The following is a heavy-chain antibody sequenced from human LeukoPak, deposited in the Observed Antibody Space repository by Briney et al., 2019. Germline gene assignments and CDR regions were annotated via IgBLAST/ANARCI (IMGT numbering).Heavy chain of an antibody. CDR2: IYYSGST. D-gene: IGHD6-13*01. CDR3: ARHWLSAAAGFDY. CDR1: GGSISSYY. V-gene: IGHV4-59*08. Sequence: PSETLSLTCSVSGGSISSYYWSWIRQPPGKGLEWIGYIYYSGSTNYDPSLGSRVTISVDTSKNQFSLKLSSVTAADTAVYYCARHWLSAAAGFDYWGQGTLVTVSS. J-gene: IGHJ4*02.